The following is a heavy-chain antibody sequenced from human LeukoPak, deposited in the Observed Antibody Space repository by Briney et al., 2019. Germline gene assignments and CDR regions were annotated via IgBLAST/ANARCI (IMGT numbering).Heavy chain of an antibody. J-gene: IGHJ4*02. CDR2: ISSSSSYI. CDR1: GFTFSSYS. V-gene: IGHV3-21*01. D-gene: IGHD1-20*01. CDR3: ARAGSPRPYNWKHHFDY. Sequence: GGSLRLSCAASGFTFSSYSMNWVRQAPGKGLEWVSSISSSSSYIYYADSVKGRFTISRDNSKNTLYLQMNSLRAEDTAVYYCARAGSPRPYNWKHHFDYWGQGTLVTVSS.